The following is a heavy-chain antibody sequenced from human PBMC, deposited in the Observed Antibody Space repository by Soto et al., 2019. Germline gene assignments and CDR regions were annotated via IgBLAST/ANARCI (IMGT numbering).Heavy chain of an antibody. CDR3: AKDKYQLLLGY. CDR1: GFTFSNYA. CDR2: ISGSGDSP. J-gene: IGHJ4*02. V-gene: IGHV3-23*01. D-gene: IGHD2-2*01. Sequence: GGSLRLSCAASGFTFSNYAMSWVRQAPGKGLEWVSIISGSGDSPYYADSVKGRFTISRDNSRNTLYLQMNSLRAEDTAVYYCAKDKYQLLLGYWGQGTLVTVSS.